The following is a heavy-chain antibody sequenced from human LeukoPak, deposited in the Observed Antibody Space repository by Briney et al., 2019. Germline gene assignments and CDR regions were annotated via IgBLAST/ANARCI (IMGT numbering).Heavy chain of an antibody. CDR2: IKQDGSEK. CDR1: GFTFSSYW. V-gene: IGHV3-7*01. J-gene: IGHJ6*03. CDR3: AREAYDDFWSGSWRYYYYMDV. D-gene: IGHD3-3*01. Sequence: GGSLRLSCAASGFTFSSYWMSWVRQAPGKGREWGANIKQDGSEKYYVDSVKGRFIISRDNAKDSLYLQMNSLRAEDTAVYYCAREAYDDFWSGSWRYYYYMDVWGKGTTVTVSS.